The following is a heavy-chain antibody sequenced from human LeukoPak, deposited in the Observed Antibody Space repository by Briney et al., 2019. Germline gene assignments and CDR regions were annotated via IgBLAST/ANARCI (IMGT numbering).Heavy chain of an antibody. CDR2: ISGSGGST. D-gene: IGHD6-19*01. V-gene: IGHV3-23*01. CDR1: GFTFSSYG. J-gene: IGHJ4*02. CDR3: AKDQYSSGWYGGFDY. Sequence: PGGSLRLSCATSGFTFSSYGMSWVRQAPGKGLEWVSAISGSGGSTYYADSVKGRFTISRDNSKNTLYLQMNSLRAEDTAVYYCAKDQYSSGWYGGFDYWGQGTLVTVSS.